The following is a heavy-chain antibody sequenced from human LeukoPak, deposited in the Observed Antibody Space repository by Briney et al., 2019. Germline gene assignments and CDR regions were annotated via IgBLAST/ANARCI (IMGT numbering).Heavy chain of an antibody. D-gene: IGHD3-22*01. CDR1: GYTFTGYG. Sequence: ASVKVSCKASGYTFTGYGIIWVRQAPGQGLEWLGWISAYKGSTKYPQMFQGRVTVTTDTSTSTAYMELRSLRSDDAAVYYCARADSGGYYVAYWYWGQGTRVTVSS. J-gene: IGHJ4*02. V-gene: IGHV1-18*01. CDR2: ISAYKGST. CDR3: ARADSGGYYVAYWY.